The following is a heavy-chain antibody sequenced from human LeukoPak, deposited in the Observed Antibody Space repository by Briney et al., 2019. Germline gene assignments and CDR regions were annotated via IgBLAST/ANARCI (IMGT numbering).Heavy chain of an antibody. V-gene: IGHV4-59*01. CDR1: GGSISSYY. CDR2: TYYSGST. J-gene: IGHJ4*02. D-gene: IGHD6-19*01. Sequence: SETLPLTCTVSGGSISSYYCSCFRQPPAKGLEWIGYTYYSGSTNYNPSLNSRVTISVDTSKNQFSLKLSSVTAADTAVYYCARTPVAGTNSFDYWGQGTLVTVSS. CDR3: ARTPVAGTNSFDY.